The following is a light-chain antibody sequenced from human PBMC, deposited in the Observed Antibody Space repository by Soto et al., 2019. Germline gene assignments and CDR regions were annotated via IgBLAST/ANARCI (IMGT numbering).Light chain of an antibody. Sequence: QSALTQPRSVSGSPGQSGTISCTGTSSDVGGYRYVSWYQQHPGKAPKVIIFDVNKRPSGVPGRFSGSKSGNTASLTISGLQTEDDGDYYCCSYTGSFYIFGTGTKVTVL. J-gene: IGLJ1*01. V-gene: IGLV2-11*01. CDR1: SSDVGGYRY. CDR2: DVN. CDR3: CSYTGSFYI.